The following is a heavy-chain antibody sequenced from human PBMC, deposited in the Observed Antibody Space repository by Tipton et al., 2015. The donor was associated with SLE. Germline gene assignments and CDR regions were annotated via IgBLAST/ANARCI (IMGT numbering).Heavy chain of an antibody. D-gene: IGHD4-17*01. CDR2: IYYSGST. CDR3: ARGDYGDYGSVDS. V-gene: IGHV4-59*01. J-gene: IGHJ4*02. Sequence: TLSLTCTVSGGSISSYYWSWIRQPPGKGLEWIGYIYYSGSTNYNPSLKSRVTISVDTSKNQFSLKLSSVTAADTAVYYCARGDYGDYGSVDSWGQGPLVTVSS. CDR1: GGSISSYY.